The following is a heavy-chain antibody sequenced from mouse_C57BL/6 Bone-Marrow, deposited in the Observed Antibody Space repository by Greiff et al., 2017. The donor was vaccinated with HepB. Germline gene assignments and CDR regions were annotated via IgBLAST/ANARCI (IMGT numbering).Heavy chain of an antibody. D-gene: IGHD2-5*01. V-gene: IGHV14-4*01. CDR3: TYTWGYSNPFAD. Sequence: EVQLQQSGAELVRPGASVKLSCTASGFNIKDDYMHWVKQRPEQGLEWIGWIDPENGDTEYASKFQGKATITADTSSNTAYLQLSSLTSEDTAVYYCTYTWGYSNPFADWGQGTLVTVAA. CDR1: GFNIKDDY. CDR2: IDPENGDT. J-gene: IGHJ3*01.